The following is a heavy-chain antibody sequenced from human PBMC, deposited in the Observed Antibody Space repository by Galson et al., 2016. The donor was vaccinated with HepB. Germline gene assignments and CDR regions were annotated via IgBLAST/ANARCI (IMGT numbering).Heavy chain of an antibody. CDR3: ARVPQTTEWYFDF. Sequence: TLSLTCAVSGASIISSAYSWSWIRQPPGKALEWIGYIYHSGNTYYNPSLKSRVTISVDRSKNQLSLKLSPVIAADTAVYYCARVPQTTEWYFDFWGQGTLVTVSS. CDR2: IYHSGNT. J-gene: IGHJ4*02. D-gene: IGHD4-11*01. V-gene: IGHV4-30-2*01. CDR1: GASIISSAYS.